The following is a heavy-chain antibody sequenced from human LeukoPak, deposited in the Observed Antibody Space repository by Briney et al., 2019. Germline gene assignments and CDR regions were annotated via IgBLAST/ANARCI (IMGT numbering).Heavy chain of an antibody. V-gene: IGHV3-23*01. J-gene: IGHJ4*02. Sequence: GGSLRLSCAASGFTFSSYWMSWVRQAPGKGLEWVSAISGSGGSTYYADSVKGRFTISRDNSKNTLYLQMNSLRAEDTAVYYCAKVRSSGWYYFDYWGQGTLVTVSS. D-gene: IGHD6-19*01. CDR3: AKVRSSGWYYFDY. CDR2: ISGSGGST. CDR1: GFTFSSYW.